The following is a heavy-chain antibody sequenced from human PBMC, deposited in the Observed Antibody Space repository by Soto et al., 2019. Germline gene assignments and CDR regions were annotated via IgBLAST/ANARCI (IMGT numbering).Heavy chain of an antibody. J-gene: IGHJ5*02. V-gene: IGHV1-58*01. CDR3: AAEITWKSPPGFAP. CDR2: IVVGSGNT. Sequence: SVKVSCKASGFTFTSSAVQWVRQARGQRLEWIGWIVVGSGNTNYAQKFQERVTITRDMSTSTAYMELSSLRSEDTAVYYCAAEITWKSPPGFAPWGQGTLVTVSS. CDR1: GFTFTSSA. D-gene: IGHD1-1*01.